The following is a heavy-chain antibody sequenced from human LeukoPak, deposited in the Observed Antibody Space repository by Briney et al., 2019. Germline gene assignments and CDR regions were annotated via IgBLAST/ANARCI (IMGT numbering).Heavy chain of an antibody. D-gene: IGHD3-22*01. CDR2: ISYDGSNK. J-gene: IGHJ4*02. CDR1: GFTFSSYG. CDR3: AKDEDDYYYDSSGYYYVPFDY. V-gene: IGHV3-30*18. Sequence: GGSLRLSCAASGFTFSSYGMHWVRQAPGKGLEWVAVISYDGSNKYYADSVKGRFTISRDNSKNTLYLQMNSLRAEDTAVYYCAKDEDDYYYDSSGYYYVPFDYWGQGTLVTVSS.